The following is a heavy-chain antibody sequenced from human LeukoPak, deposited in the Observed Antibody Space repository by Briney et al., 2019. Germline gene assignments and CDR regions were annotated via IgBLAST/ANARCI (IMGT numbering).Heavy chain of an antibody. CDR3: ARQEYCSGGSCYTWFDP. D-gene: IGHD2-15*01. CDR1: GYSINNYW. J-gene: IGHJ5*02. V-gene: IGHV5-51*01. Sequence: GEALKISCKGSGYSINNYWIGWVRQMPGKGLEWMGIIYPADSDIRYSPSFQGQVTISADKSISTAYLQWSSLKASDTAMYYCARQEYCSGGSCYTWFDPWGQGTLVTVSS. CDR2: IYPADSDI.